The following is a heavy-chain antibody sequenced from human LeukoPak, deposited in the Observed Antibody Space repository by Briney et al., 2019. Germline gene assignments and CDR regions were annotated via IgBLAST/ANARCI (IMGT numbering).Heavy chain of an antibody. Sequence: SVKVSCKASGGTFSSYAISWVRQAPGQGLEWMGGIIPIFGTANYAQKFQGRVTITADESTSTAYMELSRLRSEDTAVYYCASEPPPEYSSSHFDYWGQGTLVTVSS. CDR3: ASEPPPEYSSSHFDY. CDR2: IIPIFGTA. D-gene: IGHD6-6*01. CDR1: GGTFSSYA. J-gene: IGHJ4*02. V-gene: IGHV1-69*13.